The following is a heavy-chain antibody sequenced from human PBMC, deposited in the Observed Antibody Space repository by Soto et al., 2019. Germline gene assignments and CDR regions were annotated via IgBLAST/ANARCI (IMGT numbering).Heavy chain of an antibody. CDR2: SNPSCGST. V-gene: IGHV1-46*01. CDR1: GYTFTSYY. J-gene: IGHJ4*02. Sequence: ASVKVSCKASGYTFTSYYMHWVRQAPGQGLEWMGISNPSCGSTSYAQKFQGRVTMTRETSTSTVYMELSSLRSEDTDVYYCARVRGSSAYYYGYWGQGTPVTVSS. D-gene: IGHD3-22*01. CDR3: ARVRGSSAYYYGY.